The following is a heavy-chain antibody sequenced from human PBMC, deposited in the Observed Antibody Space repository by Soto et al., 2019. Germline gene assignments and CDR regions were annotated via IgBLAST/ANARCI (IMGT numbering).Heavy chain of an antibody. CDR3: ARQSSSSFSGMDV. V-gene: IGHV5-51*01. D-gene: IGHD6-13*01. CDR2: IYPGDSDT. J-gene: IGHJ6*02. Sequence: GESLKISCKGSGYSFTSYWIGWVRQMPGKGLEWMGIIYPGDSDTRYSPSFQGQVTISADKSISTAYLRWSSLKASDTAMYYCARQSSSSFSGMDVWGQGTTVTVSS. CDR1: GYSFTSYW.